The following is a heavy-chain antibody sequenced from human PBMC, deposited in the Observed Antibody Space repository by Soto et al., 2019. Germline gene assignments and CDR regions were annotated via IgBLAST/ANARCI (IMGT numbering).Heavy chain of an antibody. CDR1: GGSISSSSYY. CDR2: IYYSGST. J-gene: IGHJ4*02. Sequence: SETLSLTCTVSGGSISSSSYYWGWIRQPPGKGLEWIGSIYYSGSTYYNPSLKSRVTISVDTSKNQFSLKLSSVTAADTAVYYCARHGGGSSSWYPDSVDYWGQGTLVTVSS. CDR3: ARHGGGSSSWYPDSVDY. V-gene: IGHV4-39*01. D-gene: IGHD6-13*01.